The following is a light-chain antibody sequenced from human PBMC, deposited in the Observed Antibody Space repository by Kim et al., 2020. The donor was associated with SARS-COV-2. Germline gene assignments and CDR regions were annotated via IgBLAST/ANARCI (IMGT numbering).Light chain of an antibody. Sequence: EILMTQSPAILSVSPGERATLSCKASQSVGGNLAWYQQKPGQAPRLLIYTASTRATGVPARFSGSGSGTEFTLTISSLQSEDFAVYYCQQYHSWPPITFGQGTRLEIK. J-gene: IGKJ5*01. CDR3: QQYHSWPPIT. CDR2: TAS. CDR1: QSVGGN. V-gene: IGKV3-15*01.